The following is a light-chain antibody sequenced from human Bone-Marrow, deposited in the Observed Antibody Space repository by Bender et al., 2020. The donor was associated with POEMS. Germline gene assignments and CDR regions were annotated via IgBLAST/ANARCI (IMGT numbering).Light chain of an antibody. J-gene: IGLJ1*01. Sequence: QSALTQPASVSGSPGQSITISCSGTSSDIGASKYVSWYQHHPGEAPKLLIYDVSQRPSGVPDRFSGSKSGNTASLTISGLQAEDEADYYCSSYTSSSTQVFGTGTKVTVV. V-gene: IGLV2-14*03. CDR2: DVS. CDR3: SSYTSSSTQV. CDR1: SSDIGASKY.